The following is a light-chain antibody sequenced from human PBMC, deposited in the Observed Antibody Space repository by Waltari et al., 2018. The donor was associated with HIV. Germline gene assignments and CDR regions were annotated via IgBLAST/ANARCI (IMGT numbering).Light chain of an antibody. V-gene: IGKV3-20*01. CDR3: HHYGTSPPWM. CDR2: AAS. Sequence: EIVLTQSPGTLSLSPGERATLSCRASQRVGSTYFVWYQQKPGQAPRLLIYAASRRATGIPDRFSGSGSGKDFNLTISRLEPEDFAVYYCHHYGTSPPWMFGQGTKVEMK. J-gene: IGKJ1*01. CDR1: QRVGSTY.